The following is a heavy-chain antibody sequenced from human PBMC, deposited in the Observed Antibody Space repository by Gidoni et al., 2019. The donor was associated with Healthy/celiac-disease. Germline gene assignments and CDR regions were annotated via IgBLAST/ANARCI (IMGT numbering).Heavy chain of an antibody. CDR2: ISWNSGSI. J-gene: IGHJ4*02. Sequence: EVQLGESGGGLVQPGRSLRLSCAAPGFPVDDYALHWVRKAPGKGLEWVSGISWNSGSIGYADSVKGRFTISRDNAKNSLYLQMNSLRAEDTALYYCAKDTLGSGSYYDPPRYFDYWGQGTLVTVSS. D-gene: IGHD1-26*01. CDR1: GFPVDDYA. V-gene: IGHV3-9*01. CDR3: AKDTLGSGSYYDPPRYFDY.